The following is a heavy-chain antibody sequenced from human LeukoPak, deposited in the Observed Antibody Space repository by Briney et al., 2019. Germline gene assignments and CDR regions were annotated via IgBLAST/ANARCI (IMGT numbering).Heavy chain of an antibody. J-gene: IGHJ4*02. D-gene: IGHD6-19*01. Sequence: GGSLRLSCAASGFTFSRYEMNWVRQAPGKGLEWVSYISRSGDTIYFADSVKGRFTISRDNAKNTLYLQMNSLRAEDTAVYYCAKPEWAGTPINYYFDFWGQGTLVTVSS. V-gene: IGHV3-48*03. CDR2: ISRSGDTI. CDR1: GFTFSRYE. CDR3: AKPEWAGTPINYYFDF.